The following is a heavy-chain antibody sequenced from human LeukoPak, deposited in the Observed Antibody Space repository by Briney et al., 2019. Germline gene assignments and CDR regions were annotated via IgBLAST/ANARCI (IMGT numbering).Heavy chain of an antibody. D-gene: IGHD1-26*01. CDR1: GFTFSSYG. CDR2: IRYDENNK. J-gene: IGHJ4*02. V-gene: IGHV3-30*02. Sequence: GGSLRLSCAASGFTFSSYGMHWVRQAPGKGLEWVAFIRYDENNKYYTDSVKGRFTISRDNAKNSLYLQMNSLRAEDTAVYYCARSEGIVGATRRPGVDYWGQGTLVTVSS. CDR3: ARSEGIVGATRRPGVDY.